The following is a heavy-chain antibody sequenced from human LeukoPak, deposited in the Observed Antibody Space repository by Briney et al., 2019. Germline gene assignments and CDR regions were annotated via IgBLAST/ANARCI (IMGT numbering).Heavy chain of an antibody. CDR2: TNSDGSST. CDR3: ARGTGGWPAPLDY. Sequence: PGGSLRLSCAASGFTFSSYWMHWVRQAPGKGLVWVSRTNSDGSSTSYADSVKGRFTISRDNAKNTLYLQMNSLRAEDTAVYYCARGTGGWPAPLDYWGQGTLVTVSS. J-gene: IGHJ4*02. V-gene: IGHV3-74*01. CDR1: GFTFSSYW. D-gene: IGHD2-15*01.